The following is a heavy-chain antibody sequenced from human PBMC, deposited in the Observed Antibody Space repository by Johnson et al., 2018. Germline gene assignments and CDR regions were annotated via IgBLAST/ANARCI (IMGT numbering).Heavy chain of an antibody. CDR2: ISYDGSKK. CDR1: GFTFSSYG. V-gene: IGHV3-30*18. Sequence: QVQLVESGGGVVQPGRSLRLSCAASGFTFSSYGMHWVRQAPGKGLEWVAVISYDGSKKYYGDSVKGRFTISRDNSKNTLYLQMNSLRVEDTAVYYCAKDRPEWGLLRYYYGMDVWGRVTTVTVSS. CDR3: AKDRPEWGLLRYYYGMDV. D-gene: IGHD3-22*01. J-gene: IGHJ6*02.